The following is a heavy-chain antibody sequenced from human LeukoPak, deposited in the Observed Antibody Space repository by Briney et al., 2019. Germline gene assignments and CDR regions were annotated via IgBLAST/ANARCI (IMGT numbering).Heavy chain of an antibody. J-gene: IGHJ6*02. D-gene: IGHD6-19*01. Sequence: GGSLRLSCVVSEFTFSSYAMSWVRQAPGKGLEWVSGISGSGGSTNYADSVKGRFTISRDNSKNTLYLQMNRLRVEDTAVYYCAKDSGSGWYQYGMDVWGQGTTVTVSS. CDR2: ISGSGGST. CDR1: EFTFSSYA. V-gene: IGHV3-23*01. CDR3: AKDSGSGWYQYGMDV.